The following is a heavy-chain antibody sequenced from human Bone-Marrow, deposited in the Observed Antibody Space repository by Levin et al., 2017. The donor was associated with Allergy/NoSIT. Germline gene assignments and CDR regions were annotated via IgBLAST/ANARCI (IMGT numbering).Heavy chain of an antibody. CDR3: ARDLRKLRYFEY. Sequence: GESLKISCVATGFTFSTQAMHWVRQAPGKGLEWVAVMSYDGNNIYYADSVTGRFTISRDNSKNTLYLQMNSLRAEDTAVYYCARDLRKLRYFEYWGQGTLVTVSS. V-gene: IGHV3-30-3*01. D-gene: IGHD4-17*01. CDR2: MSYDGNNI. CDR1: GFTFSTQA. J-gene: IGHJ4*02.